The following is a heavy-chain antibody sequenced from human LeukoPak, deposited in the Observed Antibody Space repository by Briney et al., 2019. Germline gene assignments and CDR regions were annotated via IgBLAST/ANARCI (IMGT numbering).Heavy chain of an antibody. D-gene: IGHD4-23*01. J-gene: IGHJ3*02. Sequence: GGSLRLSCAASGFTFSSYWMHWVRQAPGKGLVWVSRINSDGNTTIYADSVKGRFTISRDNAKNTLYLQMNSLRAEDTAMYYCARDRYYGGNSHAFDIWGQGTMVTVSS. CDR3: ARDRYYGGNSHAFDI. CDR2: INSDGNTT. CDR1: GFTFSSYW. V-gene: IGHV3-74*01.